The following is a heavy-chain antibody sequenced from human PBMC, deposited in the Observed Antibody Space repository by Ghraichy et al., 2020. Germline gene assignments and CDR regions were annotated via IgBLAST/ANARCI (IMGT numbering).Heavy chain of an antibody. D-gene: IGHD2-2*01. CDR2: IYHNGRT. Sequence: SQTLSLTCTVSGDSLNNYYWSWIRQAPGKGLEWIGSIYHNGRTKYNPSLQSRVTMSVDTSKNQFSLSLTSVTAADTDVFYCARDQEWRASSSGFDPWGQGTLVSVSP. V-gene: IGHV4-59*01. J-gene: IGHJ5*02. CDR1: GDSLNNYY. CDR3: ARDQEWRASSSGFDP.